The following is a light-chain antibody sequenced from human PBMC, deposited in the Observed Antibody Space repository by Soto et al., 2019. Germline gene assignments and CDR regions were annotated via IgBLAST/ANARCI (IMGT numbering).Light chain of an antibody. Sequence: QSALTQPASVSGSPGQSITISCTGTSSDVGGYNYVSWYQQHPGKAPKLMIYDVSNRPSGVSNRFSGTKSGNTATLTISGLQGEDEADYYCSSYTSSSTRVFGGGIKLTVL. CDR1: SSDVGGYNY. J-gene: IGLJ2*01. V-gene: IGLV2-14*01. CDR3: SSYTSSSTRV. CDR2: DVS.